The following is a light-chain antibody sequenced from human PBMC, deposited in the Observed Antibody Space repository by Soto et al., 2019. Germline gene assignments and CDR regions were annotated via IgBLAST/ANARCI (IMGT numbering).Light chain of an antibody. CDR1: SSDVGGYDY. J-gene: IGLJ2*01. V-gene: IGLV2-14*03. CDR3: SSYSSSSTL. Sequence: QSVLTQPASVSGSPGQSITISCTGSSSDVGGYDYVSWYQHHPGKAPKLMIYDVINRPSGVSNRFSGSKSANTASLTISGLQAEDEADYYCSSYSSSSTLFGGGTKLTVL. CDR2: DVI.